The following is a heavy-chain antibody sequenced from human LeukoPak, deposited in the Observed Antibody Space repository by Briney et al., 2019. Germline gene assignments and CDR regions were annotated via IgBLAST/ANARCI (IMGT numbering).Heavy chain of an antibody. V-gene: IGHV1-46*01. J-gene: IGHJ5*02. D-gene: IGHD6-13*01. Sequence: ASVKVSCKASGYTFTSYYMHWVRQAPGQGLEWMGIINPSGGSTSYAQKFQGRVTMTRDTSTSTVYMELSSLRSEDTAVYYCAGAEPGYSSSWYWFDPWGQGTLVTVSS. CDR3: AGAEPGYSSSWYWFDP. CDR2: INPSGGST. CDR1: GYTFTSYY.